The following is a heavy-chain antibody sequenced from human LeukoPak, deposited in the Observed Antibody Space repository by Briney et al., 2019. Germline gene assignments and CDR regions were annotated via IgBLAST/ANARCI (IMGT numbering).Heavy chain of an antibody. V-gene: IGHV4-34*01. CDR2: INHSGST. D-gene: IGHD6-6*01. CDR3: ARLDLRALSSSSVDY. CDR1: GESFSGYY. Sequence: SETLSLTCAVYGESFSGYYWSWIRQPPGRGLEWIGEINHSGSTSYSASLKSRVTISVDTSKNQFSLKLNSVTAADTAVYYCARLDLRALSSSSVDYWGQGTLVTVSS. J-gene: IGHJ4*02.